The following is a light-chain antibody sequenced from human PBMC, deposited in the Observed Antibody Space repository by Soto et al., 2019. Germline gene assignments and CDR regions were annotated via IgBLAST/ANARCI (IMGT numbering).Light chain of an antibody. V-gene: IGKV3-20*01. CDR3: QQYGSSAWT. CDR1: QSVSSN. CDR2: EAS. Sequence: EKVMTQSPATLSVSPGARATLSCRASQSVSSNLAWYQQKPGQAPRLLIYEASTRATGVPDRFSGSGSGTDFTLTISRLEPEDFAVYYCQQYGSSAWTFGQGTKVDIK. J-gene: IGKJ1*01.